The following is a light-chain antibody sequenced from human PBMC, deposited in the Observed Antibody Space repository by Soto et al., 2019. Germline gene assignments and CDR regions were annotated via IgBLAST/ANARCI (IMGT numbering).Light chain of an antibody. CDR1: SRDVGAYNS. CDR3: SSSAGATNLV. V-gene: IGLV2-8*01. CDR2: EVN. Sequence: QSALTQPPSASGSPLQSVTISCTGTSRDVGAYNSVSWYQHYTGKAPKLLIDEVNKRPSGVPDRFSGSKSGNTASLTVSGLQAEDEADYYCSSSAGATNLVFGGGTKLTVL. J-gene: IGLJ2*01.